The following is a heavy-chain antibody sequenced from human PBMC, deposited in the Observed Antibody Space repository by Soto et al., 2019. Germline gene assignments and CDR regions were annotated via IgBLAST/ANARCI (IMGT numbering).Heavy chain of an antibody. CDR3: AKEVTRIVVD. CDR2: ISYDGSNK. CDR1: GFTFSSYG. J-gene: IGHJ4*02. D-gene: IGHD3-22*01. Sequence: QVQLVESGGGVVQPGRSLRLSCAASGFTFSSYGMHWVRQAPGKGLEWVAVISYDGSNKYYADSVKGRFTISRDNSKNTLYLQMNSLRAEDTAVYYCAKEVTRIVVDWGQGTLVTVSS. V-gene: IGHV3-30*18.